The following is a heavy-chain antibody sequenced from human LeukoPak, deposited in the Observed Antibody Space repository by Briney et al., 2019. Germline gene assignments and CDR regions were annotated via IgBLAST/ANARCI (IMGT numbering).Heavy chain of an antibody. CDR2: IYHSGTT. Sequence: PSETLSLTCTVSGYSISSGYYWGWIRQPPGKGLEWIGSIYHSGTTYFNPSLKSRVTISVDTSKNQFSLKLSSVTAADTAVYYCAREDGTAMDNAFDIWSQGTMVTVSS. J-gene: IGHJ3*02. D-gene: IGHD5-18*01. CDR3: AREDGTAMDNAFDI. CDR1: GYSISSGYY. V-gene: IGHV4-38-2*02.